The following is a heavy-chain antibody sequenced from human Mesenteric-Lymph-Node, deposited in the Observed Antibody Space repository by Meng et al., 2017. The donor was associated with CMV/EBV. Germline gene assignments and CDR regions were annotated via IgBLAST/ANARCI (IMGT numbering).Heavy chain of an antibody. V-gene: IGHV1-18*04. CDR2: ISAYNGNT. J-gene: IGHJ4*02. CDR1: GYTFTSYG. Sequence: SGYTFTSYGISWVRQAPGQGHEWMGWISAYNGNTNYAQNLQGRVTMTTDTPTSTAYMELRSLRSDDTAVYYCARDRRSYDSSGYLWDFWGQGTLVTVSS. D-gene: IGHD3-22*01. CDR3: ARDRRSYDSSGYLWDF.